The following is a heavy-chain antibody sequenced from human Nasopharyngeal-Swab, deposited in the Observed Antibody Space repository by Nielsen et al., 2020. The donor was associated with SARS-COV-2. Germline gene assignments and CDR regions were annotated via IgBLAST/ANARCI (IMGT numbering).Heavy chain of an antibody. CDR2: INTNTGNP. D-gene: IGHD4-11*01. CDR3: ARDRLGGNYNSRYYYYGMDV. CDR1: GYTFTSYA. J-gene: IGHJ6*02. V-gene: IGHV7-4-1*02. Sequence: ASVKVSCKASGYTFTSYAMNSVRQAPGQGLEWMGWINTNTGNPTYAQGFTGRFVFSLDTSVSTAYLQISSLKAEDTAVYYCARDRLGGNYNSRYYYYGMDVWGQGTTVTVSS.